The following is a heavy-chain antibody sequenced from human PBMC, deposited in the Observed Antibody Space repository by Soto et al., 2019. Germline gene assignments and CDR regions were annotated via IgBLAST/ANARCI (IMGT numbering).Heavy chain of an antibody. CDR2: ISSSSSYI. Sequence: PGGSLRLSCAASGFTFSSYSMNWVRQAPGKGLEWVSSISSSSSYIYYADSVKGRFTISRDNAKNSLYLQMNSLRAEDTAVYYCARDLKLSSSWYGTPYYYYGMDVWGQGTTVTVSS. J-gene: IGHJ6*02. V-gene: IGHV3-21*01. D-gene: IGHD6-13*01. CDR1: GFTFSSYS. CDR3: ARDLKLSSSWYGTPYYYYGMDV.